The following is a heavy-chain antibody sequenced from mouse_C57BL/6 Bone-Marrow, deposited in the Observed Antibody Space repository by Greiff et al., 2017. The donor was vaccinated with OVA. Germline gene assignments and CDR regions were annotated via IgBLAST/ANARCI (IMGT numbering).Heavy chain of an antibody. Sequence: EVQLQQSGPELVKPGASVKISCKASGYTFTDYYMNWVKQSHGKSLEWIGDINPNNGGTSYNQKFKGKATLTVDKSSSPAYMELRSLTSEDSAVYYCAMWETSYSNYLAWFAYWGQGTLVTVSA. CDR3: AMWETSYSNYLAWFAY. V-gene: IGHV1-26*01. D-gene: IGHD2-5*01. CDR2: INPNNGGT. J-gene: IGHJ3*01. CDR1: GYTFTDYY.